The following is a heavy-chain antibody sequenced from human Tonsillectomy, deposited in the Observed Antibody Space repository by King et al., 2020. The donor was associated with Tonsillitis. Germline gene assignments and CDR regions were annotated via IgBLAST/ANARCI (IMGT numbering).Heavy chain of an antibody. CDR3: AREMDQWLVRGDNAY. D-gene: IGHD6-19*01. Sequence: VQLVESGGGVVQPGRSLRLSCAASGFTFSSYGMHWVRQAPGKGLEWVAVIWYDGSDKYYADSVKGRFTISRDNSKNTLSLQMNSLRAEDTAVYYCAREMDQWLVRGDNAYWGQGTLVTVSS. J-gene: IGHJ4*02. CDR1: GFTFSSYG. CDR2: IWYDGSDK. V-gene: IGHV3-33*01.